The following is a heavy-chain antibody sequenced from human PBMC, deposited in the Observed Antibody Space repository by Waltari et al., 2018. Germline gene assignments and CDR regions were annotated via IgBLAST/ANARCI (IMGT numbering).Heavy chain of an antibody. CDR3: ATGGWTGPTTVTNSYYFDY. Sequence: QVQLVQYGDEVKKPGASVKVSCKVSGYTLTEVSMHWVRQAPGKGLEWMGGFDPEDGETIYAQKFQGRVTMTEDTSTDTAYMELSSLRSEDTAVYYCATGGWTGPTTVTNSYYFDYWGQGTLVTVSS. CDR2: FDPEDGET. D-gene: IGHD4-17*01. J-gene: IGHJ4*02. V-gene: IGHV1-24*01. CDR1: GYTLTEVS.